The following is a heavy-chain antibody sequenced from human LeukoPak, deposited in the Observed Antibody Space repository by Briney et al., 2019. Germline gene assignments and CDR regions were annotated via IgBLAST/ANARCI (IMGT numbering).Heavy chain of an antibody. Sequence: GESLKISCKVSGYSFTAYWIGWVRQMPGMGLEWVAITYPGDSNTVYSPSFQGQVTISADTSISTAYLQWNNLRASDTAMYFCVRHPQRSGWPHFDYWGQGTLVTVSP. D-gene: IGHD6-19*01. CDR3: VRHPQRSGWPHFDY. CDR1: GYSFTAYW. V-gene: IGHV5-51*01. J-gene: IGHJ4*02. CDR2: TYPGDSNT.